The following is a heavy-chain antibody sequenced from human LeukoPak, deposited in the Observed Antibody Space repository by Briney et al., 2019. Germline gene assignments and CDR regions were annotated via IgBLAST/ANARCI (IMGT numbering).Heavy chain of an antibody. CDR2: IGASGSSR. Sequence: GGSLRLSCAASGFTFSSHAMIWVRQAPGKGLEYVSGIGASGSSRYYSDSVKGRFTISRDSSKNTLDLQMNGLRAEDTAIYFCARLSSSGYSSDDWGQGTLVTVSS. V-gene: IGHV3-23*01. J-gene: IGHJ4*02. CDR3: ARLSSSGYSSDD. CDR1: GFTFSSHA. D-gene: IGHD2-2*01.